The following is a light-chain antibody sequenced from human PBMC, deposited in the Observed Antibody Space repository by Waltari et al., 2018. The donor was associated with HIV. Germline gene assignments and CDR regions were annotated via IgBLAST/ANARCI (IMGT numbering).Light chain of an antibody. V-gene: IGLV2-14*01. Sequence: QSALTQPASVSGSPGQSITISCTGTSNDVGGYKYVSCYQQHPGKAPKLMIYQVTNRPSGVSNRFSGSKSGNTASLTISGLQAEDEADYYCSSFTISSTLDFGTGTKVTVL. J-gene: IGLJ1*01. CDR3: SSFTISSTLD. CDR1: SNDVGGYKY. CDR2: QVT.